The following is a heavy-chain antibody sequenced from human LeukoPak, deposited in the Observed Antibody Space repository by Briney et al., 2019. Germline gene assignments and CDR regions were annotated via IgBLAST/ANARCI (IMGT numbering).Heavy chain of an antibody. Sequence: GKSLRLSCEASGFIFRSYAMHWVRQAPGKGLEWVAAISHDGRNTYYAENLEGRLTISRDNSKSSLFLQMNRLRAEDAAVYYCARDLGIQLWLDLDAFDMWGQGTMVTVSS. CDR3: ARDLGIQLWLDLDAFDM. V-gene: IGHV3-30*03. CDR1: GFIFRSYA. CDR2: ISHDGRNT. D-gene: IGHD5-18*01. J-gene: IGHJ3*02.